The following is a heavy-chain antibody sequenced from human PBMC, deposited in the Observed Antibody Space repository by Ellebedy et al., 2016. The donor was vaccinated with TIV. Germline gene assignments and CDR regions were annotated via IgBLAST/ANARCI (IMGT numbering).Heavy chain of an antibody. CDR1: GFSFISYW. J-gene: IGHJ2*01. V-gene: IGHV3-7*01. Sequence: LSLTCAASGFSFISYWMTWVRQAPGKGLEWVANINEDGTKKHYVDSVRGRFTNSRDYAGNSLFLQMNSLGAEDTAVYYCARAIYGASYLWGRGTLVTVSS. CDR3: ARAIYGASYL. CDR2: INEDGTKK. D-gene: IGHD4-17*01.